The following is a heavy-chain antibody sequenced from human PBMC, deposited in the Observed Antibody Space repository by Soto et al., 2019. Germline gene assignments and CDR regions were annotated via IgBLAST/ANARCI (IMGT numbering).Heavy chain of an antibody. CDR3: ARGLDGIVANPFDY. CDR1: GYTFTGYY. CDR2: INPNSGGT. Sequence: QVQLVQSGAEVKKPGASVKVSCKASGYTFTGYYMHWVRQAPGQGLEWMGWINPNSGGTNYAQKFQGRVTMTRNTSISTAYMELSSLRSEDTAVYYCARGLDGIVANPFDYWGQGTLVTVSS. V-gene: IGHV1-2*02. J-gene: IGHJ4*02. D-gene: IGHD5-12*01.